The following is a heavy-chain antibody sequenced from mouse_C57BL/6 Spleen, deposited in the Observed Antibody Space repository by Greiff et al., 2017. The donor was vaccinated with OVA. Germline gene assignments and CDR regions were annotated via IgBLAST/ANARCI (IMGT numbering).Heavy chain of an antibody. V-gene: IGHV1-69*01. D-gene: IGHD1-1*01. CDR3: ARGGSSYVNWYFDV. Sequence: QVQLQQPGAELVMPGASVKLSCKASGYTFTSYWMHWVKQRPGQGLEWIGEIDPSDSYTNYNQKFKGKSTLTVDKSSSTAYMQLSSLTSEDSAVYYCARGGSSYVNWYFDVWGTGTTVTVSS. CDR1: GYTFTSYW. J-gene: IGHJ1*03. CDR2: IDPSDSYT.